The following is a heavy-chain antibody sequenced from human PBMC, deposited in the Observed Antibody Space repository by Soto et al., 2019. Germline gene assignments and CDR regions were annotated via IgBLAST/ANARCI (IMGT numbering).Heavy chain of an antibody. Sequence: SLRLSSTAAGFKSINLGMSWVSQNKGKGLEWVSAISGGGGTTYYAGSVKGRFTISRDNSKNTLFLQMNSLRAEDTAVYYCAKFFVETGESSGWPWSFYYWGQGTLVTVSS. CDR3: AKFFVETGESSGWPWSFYY. CDR1: GFKSINLG. V-gene: IGHV3-23*01. J-gene: IGHJ4*02. CDR2: ISGGGGTT. D-gene: IGHD6-25*01.